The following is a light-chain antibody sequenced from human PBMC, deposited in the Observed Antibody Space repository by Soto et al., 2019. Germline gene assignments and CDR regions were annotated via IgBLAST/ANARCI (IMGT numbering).Light chain of an antibody. Sequence: QSALTQPASVAGSPGQSITLSCTGTSSDVGGYNYVSWYQRHPGKAPKLMIYDVSNRPSGVSNRFSGSKSGNTASLTISGLQAEDEADYYCSSYTSSSILVFGGGTTLTVL. CDR3: SSYTSSSILV. CDR2: DVS. J-gene: IGLJ2*01. CDR1: SSDVGGYNY. V-gene: IGLV2-14*01.